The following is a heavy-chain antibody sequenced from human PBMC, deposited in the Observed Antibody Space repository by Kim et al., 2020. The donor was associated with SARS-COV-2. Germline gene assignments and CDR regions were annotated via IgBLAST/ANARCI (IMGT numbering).Heavy chain of an antibody. CDR1: GFTFWSYS. D-gene: IGHD6-13*01. CDR3: ATIQGAGAGHNWFDP. V-gene: IGHV3-48*02. Sequence: GGSLRLSCAASGFTFWSYSMNWVRQAPGKGLEWVSYISSSSGTIYYADSVKGRFTISRDNAKNSLYLQMNSLRDEDTAVYYCATIQGAGAGHNWFDPWGQGTLVTVSS. CDR2: ISSSSGTI. J-gene: IGHJ5*02.